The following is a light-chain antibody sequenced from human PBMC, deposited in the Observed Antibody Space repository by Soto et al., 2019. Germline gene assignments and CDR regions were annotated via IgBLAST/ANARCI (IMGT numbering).Light chain of an antibody. CDR2: KAS. V-gene: IGKV1-5*03. CDR3: QHWNSYSEA. Sequence: EIQMTQSPSSVSASVGDRVTITCRASQGISSWLAWYQQKQGKAPKLLIYKASTLKSGVPSRFSGSVSGTEVTLTISSLQKDDVSTYDCQHWNSYSEAFGQGTKVDIK. J-gene: IGKJ1*01. CDR1: QGISSW.